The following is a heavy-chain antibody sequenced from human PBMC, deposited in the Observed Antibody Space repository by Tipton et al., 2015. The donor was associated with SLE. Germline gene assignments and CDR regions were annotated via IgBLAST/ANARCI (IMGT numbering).Heavy chain of an antibody. CDR1: GFTFSSYA. CDR2: ISGSGGST. V-gene: IGHV3-23*01. CDR3: AKDYCSGGRCYGLDY. Sequence: GSLRLSCVASGFTFSSYAMSWVRQAPGKGLEWVSAISGSGGSTYYADSVKGRFTISRDNSKNTLYLQMNSLRAEDTAVYYCAKDYCSGGRCYGLDYWGQGTVVTVSS. J-gene: IGHJ4*02. D-gene: IGHD2-15*01.